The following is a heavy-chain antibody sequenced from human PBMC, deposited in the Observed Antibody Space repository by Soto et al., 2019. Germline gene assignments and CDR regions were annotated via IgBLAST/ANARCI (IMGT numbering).Heavy chain of an antibody. CDR1: GFSLSNARMG. CDR2: IFSNDEK. D-gene: IGHD3-10*01. Sequence: SGPKLVNPTQTLRLTCTVSGFSLSNARMGVSWIREPPGKALEWLAHIFSNDEKSYSTSLKSRLTISKDTSKSQVVLTMTNMDPVDTATYYCARAVLWFGISAYFDYWGQGTLGTVSS. J-gene: IGHJ4*02. V-gene: IGHV2-26*01. CDR3: ARAVLWFGISAYFDY.